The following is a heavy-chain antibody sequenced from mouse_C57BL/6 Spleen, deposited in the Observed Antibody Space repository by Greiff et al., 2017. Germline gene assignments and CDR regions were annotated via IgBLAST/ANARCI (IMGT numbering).Heavy chain of an antibody. CDR3: ARGYDGNYPYFDY. V-gene: IGHV1-7*01. J-gene: IGHJ2*01. CDR1: GYTFTSYW. CDR2: INPSSGYT. Sequence: VQLQQSGAELAKPGASVKLSCKASGYTFTSYWMHWVKQRPGQGLEWIGYINPSSGYTKYNQKFKDKATLTADKSSSTAYMQLSSLTYEDSAVYYCARGYDGNYPYFDYWGQGTTLTVSS. D-gene: IGHD2-3*01.